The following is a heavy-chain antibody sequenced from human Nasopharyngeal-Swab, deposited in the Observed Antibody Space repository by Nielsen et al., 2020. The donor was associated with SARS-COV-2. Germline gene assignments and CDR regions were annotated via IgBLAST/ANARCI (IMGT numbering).Heavy chain of an antibody. Sequence: GESLKISCAASGFTFGSYAMNWVRQAPGKGLEWVSSISGSGGTTYYADSVKGRFTTSRDNSKNMLYLQMNSLRAEDTAVYYCASSYYPGSGTSYGMDVWGHGTTVTVSS. CDR2: ISGSGGTT. D-gene: IGHD3-10*01. J-gene: IGHJ6*02. V-gene: IGHV3-23*01. CDR1: GFTFGSYA. CDR3: ASSYYPGSGTSYGMDV.